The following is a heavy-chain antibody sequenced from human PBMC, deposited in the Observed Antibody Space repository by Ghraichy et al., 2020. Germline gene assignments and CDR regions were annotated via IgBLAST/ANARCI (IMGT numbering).Heavy chain of an antibody. D-gene: IGHD6-13*01. Sequence: GGSLRLSCAASGFTFSSYWMHWVRQAPGKGLVWVSCINSDGSSTSYADSVKGRFTISRDNAKNTLYLQMNSLRAEDTAVYYCARGWGIADSFDYWGQGTLVTVSS. J-gene: IGHJ4*02. V-gene: IGHV3-74*01. CDR3: ARGWGIADSFDY. CDR1: GFTFSSYW. CDR2: INSDGSST.